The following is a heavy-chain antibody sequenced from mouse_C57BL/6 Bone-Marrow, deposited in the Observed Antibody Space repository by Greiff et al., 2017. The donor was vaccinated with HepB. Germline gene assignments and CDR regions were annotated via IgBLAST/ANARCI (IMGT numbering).Heavy chain of an antibody. CDR3: AEIYYDYDGYWYFDV. J-gene: IGHJ1*03. CDR2: IYPGSGST. CDR1: GYTFTSYW. V-gene: IGHV1-55*01. Sequence: VQLQQPGAELVKPGASVKMSCKASGYTFTSYWITWVKQRPGQGLEWIGDIYPGSGSTNYNEKFKSKATLTVDTSSSTAYMQLSSLTSEDSAVYYCAEIYYDYDGYWYFDVWGTGTTVTVSS. D-gene: IGHD2-4*01.